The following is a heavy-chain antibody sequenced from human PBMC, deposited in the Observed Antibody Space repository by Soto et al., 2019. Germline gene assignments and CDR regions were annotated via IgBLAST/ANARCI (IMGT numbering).Heavy chain of an antibody. CDR1: GGSFSGYY. J-gene: IGHJ6*03. Sequence: SETLSLTCAVYGGSFSGYYWSWIRQPPGKGLEWIGEINHSGSTNYNPSLKSRVTISVDTSKNQFSLKLSSVTAADTAVYYCARSIAARPQYYYYYMDVWGKGTTVTVSS. CDR2: INHSGST. D-gene: IGHD6-6*01. V-gene: IGHV4-34*01. CDR3: ARSIAARPQYYYYYMDV.